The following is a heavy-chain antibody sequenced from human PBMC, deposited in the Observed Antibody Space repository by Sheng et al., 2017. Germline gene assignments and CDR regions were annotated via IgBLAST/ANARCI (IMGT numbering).Heavy chain of an antibody. Sequence: QVQLVQSGAEVKKPGASVKVSCKASGYTFTSYAMHWVRQAPGQRLEWMGWINAGNGNTKYSQKFQGRVTITRDTSASTAYMELSSLRSEDTAVYYCARRTPSIAAAGTMRVYYYYYMDVWGKGTTVTVSS. CDR3: ARRTPSIAAAGTMRVYYYYYMDV. D-gene: IGHD6-13*01. V-gene: IGHV1-3*01. CDR2: INAGNGNT. J-gene: IGHJ6*03. CDR1: GYTFTSYA.